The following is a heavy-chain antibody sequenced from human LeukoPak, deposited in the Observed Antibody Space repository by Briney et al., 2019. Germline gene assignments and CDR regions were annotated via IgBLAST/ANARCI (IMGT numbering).Heavy chain of an antibody. J-gene: IGHJ4*02. Sequence: SETLSLTCTVSGGSISTYYWSWIRQPAGKGLEWIGRIYTSGSTNYNPSLKSRVTMSVDKSKNQFSPKLSSVTAADTAVYYCARGGYSGYDYVNYFDYWGQGTLVTVSS. V-gene: IGHV4-4*07. CDR3: ARGGYSGYDYVNYFDY. D-gene: IGHD5-12*01. CDR2: IYTSGST. CDR1: GGSISTYY.